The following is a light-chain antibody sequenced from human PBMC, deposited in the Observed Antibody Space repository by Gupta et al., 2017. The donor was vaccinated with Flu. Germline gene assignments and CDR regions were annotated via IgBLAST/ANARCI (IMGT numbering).Light chain of an antibody. J-gene: IGKJ1*01. CDR1: QSISSW. V-gene: IGKV1-5*03. CDR3: QHYNSVSRT. Sequence: ITCRASQSISSWLAWYQQKPGKAPKLLIYKASSLESGVPSTFSGSGSGTEFTLTISSLQPDDFATYYCQHYNSVSRTFGQGTKVEI. CDR2: KAS.